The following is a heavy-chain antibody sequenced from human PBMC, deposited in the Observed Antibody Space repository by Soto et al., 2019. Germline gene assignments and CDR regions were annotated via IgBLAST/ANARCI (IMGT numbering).Heavy chain of an antibody. V-gene: IGHV3-23*01. CDR3: AKNGRAAAMYNWFDP. D-gene: IGHD6-13*01. J-gene: IGHJ5*02. CDR1: GFTFSSYA. CDR2: ISGSGGTT. Sequence: EVQLLESGGGLVQPGGSLRLSCTGSGFTFSSYAMNWVRQAPGKGLECVSTISGSGGTTYYADSVKGRLTISRDNSKNTLYLQMRSLRAEDTAVYYCAKNGRAAAMYNWFDPWGQGTLVTVSS.